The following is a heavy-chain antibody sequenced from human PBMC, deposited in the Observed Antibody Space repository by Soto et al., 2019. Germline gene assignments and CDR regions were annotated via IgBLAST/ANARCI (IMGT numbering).Heavy chain of an antibody. CDR2: IYWNDDK. J-gene: IGHJ4*02. D-gene: IGHD2-15*01. V-gene: IGHV2-5*01. Sequence: GSGPTLVNPTQTLTLTCTFSGFSLSTSGVGVGWIRQPPGKALEWLALIYWNDDKRYSPSLKSRLTITKDTSKNQVVLTMTNMDPVDTATYYCAHRPLHCSGGSCYYEMPFDYWGQGTLVTVSS. CDR1: GFSLSTSGVG. CDR3: AHRPLHCSGGSCYYEMPFDY.